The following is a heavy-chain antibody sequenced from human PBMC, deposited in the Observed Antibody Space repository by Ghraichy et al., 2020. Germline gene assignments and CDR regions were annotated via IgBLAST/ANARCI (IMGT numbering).Heavy chain of an antibody. CDR1: GYTLIELS. Sequence: ASVKVSCKVSGYTLIELSMHWVRQAPGKGLEWMGRFDPKDGETIYAQKFQGRVTMTEDTSIDTAYMELSSLRSEDKAVYYCVTGLLVRSYGAYDIWGQGTTVTVSS. V-gene: IGHV1-24*01. D-gene: IGHD1-26*01. CDR3: VTGLLVRSYGAYDI. J-gene: IGHJ3*02. CDR2: FDPKDGET.